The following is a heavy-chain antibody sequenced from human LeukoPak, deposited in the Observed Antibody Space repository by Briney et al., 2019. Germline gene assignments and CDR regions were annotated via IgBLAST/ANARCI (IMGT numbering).Heavy chain of an antibody. CDR2: IYPGDSDT. J-gene: IGHJ6*04. Sequence: GESLKISCKGSGYSFTSYWIGWVRQMPGKGLEWMGIIYPGDSDTRYNPSFQGQVTISADKSISTAYLQWSSLKASDTAMYYCARRGYSYGYEHYGMDVWGKGTTVTVSS. CDR1: GYSFTSYW. CDR3: ARRGYSYGYEHYGMDV. D-gene: IGHD5-18*01. V-gene: IGHV5-51*01.